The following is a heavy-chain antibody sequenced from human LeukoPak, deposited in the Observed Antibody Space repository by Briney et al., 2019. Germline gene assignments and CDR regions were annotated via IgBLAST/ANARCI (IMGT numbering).Heavy chain of an antibody. CDR1: GFTFSNAW. V-gene: IGHV3-15*01. CDR3: TTGTDSGWAYWYFDL. CDR2: IKSKTDGGTT. Sequence: GGSLRLSCAASGFTFSNAWMSWVRQALEKGLEWVGRIKSKTDGGTTDYPAPVKGRFTISRDDSKNTLYLQMNSLKTEDTAVYYCTTGTDSGWAYWYFDLWGRGTLVTVSS. D-gene: IGHD6-19*01. J-gene: IGHJ2*01.